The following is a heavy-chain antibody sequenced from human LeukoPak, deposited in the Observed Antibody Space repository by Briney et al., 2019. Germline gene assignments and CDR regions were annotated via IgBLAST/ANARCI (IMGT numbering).Heavy chain of an antibody. J-gene: IGHJ4*02. CDR2: ISSSGTNI. Sequence: GGTLRISCAAYGFTFSSNSMDWVLQAPGKELEWFSSISSSGTNIDYADSVTGQITISRDNAKNSLLLQMHSLRAVDTAVYYCARARDPEYWGQGTLVTVTS. CDR3: ARARDPEY. V-gene: IGHV3-21*01. CDR1: GFTFSSNS.